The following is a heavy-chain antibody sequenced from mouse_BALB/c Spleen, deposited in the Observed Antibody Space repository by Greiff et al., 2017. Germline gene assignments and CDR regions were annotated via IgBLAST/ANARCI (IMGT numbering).Heavy chain of an antibody. CDR1: GYTFTDYW. V-gene: IGHV1-69*01. CDR2: IDTSDSYT. J-gene: IGHJ3*01. Sequence: VQLQQPGAELVMPGASVKMSCKASGYTFTDYWMHWVKQRPGQGLEWIGAIDTSDSYTSYNQKFKGKATLTVDESSSTAYMQLSSLTSEDSAVYYCARVTTVVEGFAYWGQGTLVTVSA. D-gene: IGHD1-1*01. CDR3: ARVTTVVEGFAY.